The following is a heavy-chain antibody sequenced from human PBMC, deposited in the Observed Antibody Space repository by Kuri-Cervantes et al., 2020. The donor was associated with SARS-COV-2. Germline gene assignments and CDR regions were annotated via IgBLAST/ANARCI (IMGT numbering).Heavy chain of an antibody. Sequence: SGPTLVKPTQTLTLTCAFSGFSLSTSGVGVGWIRQPPGKALEWLALIYWDDDKRYSPSLKSRLTITKDTSKNQVVLTMTNMDPVDTATYYCARSYESIAAADPYYFDYWGQGTLVTVSS. D-gene: IGHD6-13*01. V-gene: IGHV2-5*02. CDR3: ARSYESIAAADPYYFDY. J-gene: IGHJ4*02. CDR1: GFSLSTSGVG. CDR2: IYWDDDK.